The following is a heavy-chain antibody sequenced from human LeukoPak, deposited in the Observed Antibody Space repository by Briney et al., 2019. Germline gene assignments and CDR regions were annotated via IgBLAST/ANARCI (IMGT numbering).Heavy chain of an antibody. CDR2: IYYSEST. D-gene: IGHD3-10*01. CDR1: GGSISSRRYY. V-gene: IGHV4-39*01. J-gene: IGHJ1*01. Sequence: PSETLSLTCTVSGGSISSRRYYWGWIRQPPGKGLEWIGSIYYSESTYYNPSLKSRVTISVDTSKNQFSLRLTSVTAADTAVYYCGRQRFGDLYAEYFQHWGQGTLVTVSS. CDR3: GRQRFGDLYAEYFQH.